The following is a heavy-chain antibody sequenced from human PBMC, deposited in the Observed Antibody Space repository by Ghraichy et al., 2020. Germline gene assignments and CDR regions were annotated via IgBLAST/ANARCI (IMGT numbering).Heavy chain of an antibody. D-gene: IGHD6-19*01. CDR2: IWYDGSNK. J-gene: IGHJ5*02. CDR3: ARSGIAVAGTKWFDP. V-gene: IGHV3-33*01. Sequence: LSLTCAASGFTFSSYGMHWVRQAPGKGLEWVAVIWYDGSNKYYADSVKGRFTISRDSSKNTLYLQMNSLRAEDTAVYYCARSGIAVAGTKWFDPWGQGTLVTVSS. CDR1: GFTFSSYG.